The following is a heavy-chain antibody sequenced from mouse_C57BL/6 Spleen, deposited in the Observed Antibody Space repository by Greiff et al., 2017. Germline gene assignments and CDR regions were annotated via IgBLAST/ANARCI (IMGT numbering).Heavy chain of an antibody. CDR2: INPNNGGT. CDR1: GYTFTDYN. CDR3: ASHYYYGSSYVYWYFDV. V-gene: IGHV1-18*01. J-gene: IGHJ1*03. Sequence: VQLQQSGPELVKPGASVKIPCKASGYTFTDYNMDWVKQSHGKSLEWIGDINPNNGGTIYNQKFKGKATLTVNKSSSTAYMELRSLTSEDSAVYYCASHYYYGSSYVYWYFDVWGTGTTVTVSS. D-gene: IGHD1-1*01.